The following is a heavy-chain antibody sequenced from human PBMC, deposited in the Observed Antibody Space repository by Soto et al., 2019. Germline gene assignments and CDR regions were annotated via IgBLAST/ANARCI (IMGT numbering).Heavy chain of an antibody. D-gene: IGHD3-22*01. CDR2: IYPGDSET. CDR3: ASDYYDSSGYWHDAFDI. CDR1: GYSFTSYW. J-gene: IGHJ3*02. Sequence: PGESLKISCKGSGYSFTSYWIGWMRQMPGKGLVRMGIIYPGDSETRYSPSFQGQVTISADKSISTAYLQWSSLKASDIAMYYCASDYYDSSGYWHDAFDIWGQGTMVTVSS. V-gene: IGHV5-51*01.